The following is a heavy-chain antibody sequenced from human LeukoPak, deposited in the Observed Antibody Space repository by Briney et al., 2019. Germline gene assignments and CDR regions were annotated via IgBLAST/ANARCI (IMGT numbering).Heavy chain of an antibody. CDR2: IYYSGST. V-gene: IGHV4-31*02. Sequence: GGSISSGGYYWSWIRQQPGKGLEWIGYIYYSGSTYYNPSLKSRVTISVDTSKNQFSLKLSSVTAADTAVYYCARDRSGYCSSSSCYELDYWGQGTLVTVSS. CDR3: ARDRSGYCSSSSCYELDY. CDR1: GGSISSGGYY. J-gene: IGHJ4*02. D-gene: IGHD2-2*01.